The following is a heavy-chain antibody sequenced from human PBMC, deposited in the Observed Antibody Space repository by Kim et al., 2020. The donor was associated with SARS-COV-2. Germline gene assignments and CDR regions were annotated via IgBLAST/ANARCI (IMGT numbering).Heavy chain of an antibody. CDR1: GGSISSGGYY. D-gene: IGHD3-10*01. CDR2: IYYSGST. J-gene: IGHJ6*02. Sequence: SETLSLTCTVSGGSISSGGYYWSWIRQHPGKGLEWIGYIYYSGSTYYNPSLKSRVTISVDTSKNQFSLKLSSVTAADTAVYYCARDLRGRVDDPYYYYGMDVWGQGTTVTVSS. V-gene: IGHV4-31*03. CDR3: ARDLRGRVDDPYYYYGMDV.